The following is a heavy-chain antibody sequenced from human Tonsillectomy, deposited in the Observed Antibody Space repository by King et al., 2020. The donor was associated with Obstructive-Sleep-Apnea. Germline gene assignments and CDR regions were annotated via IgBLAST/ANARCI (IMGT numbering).Heavy chain of an antibody. Sequence: VQLVESGGGLVQPGGSLRLSCAASGFTFSSYWMSWVRQAPGKGLEWVANIKQDGSEKYYVDSVKGRFTISRDNAKNSLYLQMNSLRAEDTAVYYCAREGRYFDWLWNWDAFDIWGQGTMGTVSS. V-gene: IGHV3-7*01. CDR2: IKQDGSEK. CDR1: GFTFSSYW. CDR3: AREGRYFDWLWNWDAFDI. D-gene: IGHD3-9*01. J-gene: IGHJ3*02.